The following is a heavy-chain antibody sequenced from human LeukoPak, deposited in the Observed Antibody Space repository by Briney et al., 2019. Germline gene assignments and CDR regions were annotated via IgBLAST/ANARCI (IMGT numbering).Heavy chain of an antibody. V-gene: IGHV1-69*04. CDR2: IIPILGIA. D-gene: IGHD6-13*01. CDR3: ASSVAARSTRDLDY. Sequence: SVKVSCKASGGTFSSYAISWVRQAPGQGLEWMGRIIPILGIANYAQKFQGRVTITADKSTSTAYMELSSLRPEDTAVYYCASSVAARSTRDLDYWGQGTLVTVSS. CDR1: GGTFSSYA. J-gene: IGHJ4*02.